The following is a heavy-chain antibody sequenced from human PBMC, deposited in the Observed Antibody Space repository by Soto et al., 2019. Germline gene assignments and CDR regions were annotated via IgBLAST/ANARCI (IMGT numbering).Heavy chain of an antibody. V-gene: IGHV1-69*13. J-gene: IGHJ3*02. D-gene: IGHD3-22*01. Sequence: GASVKVSCKASGGTFSSYAISWVRHAPGQGLEWMGGIIPIFGTANYAQKFQGRVTITADESTSTAYMELSSLRSEDTAVYYCASQPQNYYDSSGYFDAFDIWGQGTMVTVSS. CDR2: IIPIFGTA. CDR3: ASQPQNYYDSSGYFDAFDI. CDR1: GGTFSSYA.